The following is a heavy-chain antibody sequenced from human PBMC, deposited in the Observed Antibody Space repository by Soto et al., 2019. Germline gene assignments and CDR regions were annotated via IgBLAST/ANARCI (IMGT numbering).Heavy chain of an antibody. V-gene: IGHV3-7*01. Sequence: EVQLVESGGALVQPGGSLRLSCAASGFTFSNYWMTWVRQAPGKGLEWVANIKHDGSEKYFVDSVKGRFTISRDNAKNSLYLQMNSLRAEDTAVYYCARDPRAANTFDYWGQGTLDTVSS. D-gene: IGHD2-15*01. CDR1: GFTFSNYW. J-gene: IGHJ4*02. CDR3: ARDPRAANTFDY. CDR2: IKHDGSEK.